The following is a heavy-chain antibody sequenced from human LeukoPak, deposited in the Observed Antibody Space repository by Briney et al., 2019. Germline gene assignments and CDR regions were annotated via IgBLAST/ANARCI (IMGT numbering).Heavy chain of an antibody. Sequence: GGSLRLSCAASGFTFSSYEMNWVRQAPGKGPEWVSAISGSSGTTYYADSVKGRFTISRDNSKNTLYLQMSGLRVEDTALYYCAGVWGPSSAWPWAFEYWGQGTLVTVSS. CDR3: AGVWGPSSAWPWAFEY. CDR2: ISGSSGTT. CDR1: GFTFSSYE. D-gene: IGHD6-13*01. V-gene: IGHV3-23*01. J-gene: IGHJ4*02.